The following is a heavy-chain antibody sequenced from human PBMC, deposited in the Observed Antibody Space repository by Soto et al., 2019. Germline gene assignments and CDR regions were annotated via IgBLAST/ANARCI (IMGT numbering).Heavy chain of an antibody. CDR3: ARQIAVAEPDAFDI. CDR1: GFTFSSYS. V-gene: IGHV3-48*01. CDR2: ISSSSSTI. J-gene: IGHJ3*02. Sequence: GGSLRLSCAASGFTFSSYSMNWVRQAPGKGLEWVSYISSSSSTIYYADSVKGRFTISRDNAKNSLYLQMNSLRAEDPAVYYCARQIAVAEPDAFDIWGQETMVTVS. D-gene: IGHD6-19*01.